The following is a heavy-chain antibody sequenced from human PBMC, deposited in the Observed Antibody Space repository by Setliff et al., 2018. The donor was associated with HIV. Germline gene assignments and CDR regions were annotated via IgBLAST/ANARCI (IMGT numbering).Heavy chain of an antibody. D-gene: IGHD5-12*01. J-gene: IGHJ2*01. Sequence: PSETLSLTCTISGASITDYFWNWIRQPAGKGLEWIGRIHSSGSFNTNPSLESRVSMSVETSKNQVSLNLSSVTAADTAIYYCARSGYDPMPGAMAPILWYFDLWGRGTLVTVSS. CDR3: ARSGYDPMPGAMAPILWYFDL. V-gene: IGHV4-4*07. CDR2: IHSSGSF. CDR1: GASITDYF.